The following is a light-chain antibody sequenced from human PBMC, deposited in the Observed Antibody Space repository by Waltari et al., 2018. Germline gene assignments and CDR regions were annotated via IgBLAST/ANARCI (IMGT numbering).Light chain of an antibody. CDR3: ASWDDSLNGHYV. Sequence: QSALTQPPSASGSPGQSVPLPCTGTSSDVPGYNYVSWYQQHPGKAPKVIIFEVSKRPSGVPDRFTGSKSGNTASLTVSGLQAEDEADYYCASWDDSLNGHYVFGSGTKVTVL. CDR1: SSDVPGYNY. CDR2: EVS. V-gene: IGLV2-8*01. J-gene: IGLJ1*01.